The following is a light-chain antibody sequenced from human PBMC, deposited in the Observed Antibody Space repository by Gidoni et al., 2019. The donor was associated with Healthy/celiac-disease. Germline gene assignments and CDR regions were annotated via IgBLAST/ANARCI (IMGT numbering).Light chain of an antibody. CDR3: AAWDDSLNGFVV. CDR2: SNN. CDR1: SSNIGSNT. V-gene: IGLV1-44*01. Sequence: QSVLTQPPSASGTPGQRVTISCSGSSSNIGSNTVNCYQQLPVTAPNLLIYSNNQRPSGGPDRFSGSKSGTSASLAISGLQSEDEADYYCAAWDDSLNGFVVFGGGTKLTVL. J-gene: IGLJ2*01.